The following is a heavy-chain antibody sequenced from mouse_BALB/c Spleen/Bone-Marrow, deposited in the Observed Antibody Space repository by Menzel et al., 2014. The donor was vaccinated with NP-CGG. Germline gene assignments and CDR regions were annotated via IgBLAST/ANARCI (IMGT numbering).Heavy chain of an antibody. V-gene: IGHV4-1*02. CDR3: ARLGYYGMMAY. J-gene: IGHJ4*01. D-gene: IGHD1-1*01. CDR2: INPDSSTI. Sequence: EVQLQESGGGLVQPGGSLKLSCAASGFDFSRYWMGWVRQAPGRGLKWIGEINPDSSTINYTPSLKDKFIISRDNAKNALYLRMSKVRSEDTALYYCARLGYYGMMAYWGQGTSVTVSS. CDR1: GFDFSRYW.